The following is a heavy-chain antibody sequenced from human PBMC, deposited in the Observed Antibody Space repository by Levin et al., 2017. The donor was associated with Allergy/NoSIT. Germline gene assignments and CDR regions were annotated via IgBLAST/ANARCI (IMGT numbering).Heavy chain of an antibody. D-gene: IGHD3-10*01. J-gene: IGHJ3*02. Sequence: PGGSLRLSCKGSGYSFTSYWIGWVRQMPGKGLEWMGIIYPGDSDTRYSPSFQGQVTISADKSISTAYLQWSSLKASDTAMYYCARLGKWFGELHPSPRDAFDIWGQGTMVTVSS. CDR3: ARLGKWFGELHPSPRDAFDI. CDR1: GYSFTSYW. V-gene: IGHV5-51*01. CDR2: IYPGDSDT.